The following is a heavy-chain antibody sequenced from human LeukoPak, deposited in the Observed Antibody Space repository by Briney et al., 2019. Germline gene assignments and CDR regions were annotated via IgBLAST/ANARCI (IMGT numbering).Heavy chain of an antibody. Sequence: HPGGSLRLSCAASGFTFDDYGMSWVRQAPGKGLEWVSVIYSGSSTYYADSVKGRFTISRDNSKNTLYLQMNSLRAEDMAVYYCARDPRTPVTLTYWGQGTLVTVSS. CDR3: ARDPRTPVTLTY. CDR2: IYSGSST. D-gene: IGHD4-17*01. J-gene: IGHJ4*02. CDR1: GFTFDDYG. V-gene: IGHV3-66*01.